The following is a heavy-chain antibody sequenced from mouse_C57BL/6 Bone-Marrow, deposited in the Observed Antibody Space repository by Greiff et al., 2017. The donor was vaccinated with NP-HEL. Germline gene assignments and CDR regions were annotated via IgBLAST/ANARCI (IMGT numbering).Heavy chain of an antibody. CDR1: GFSFNTYA. CDR3: VRLPVSITTVVGYYAMDY. CDR2: IRSKSNNYAT. V-gene: IGHV10-1*01. J-gene: IGHJ4*01. D-gene: IGHD1-1*01. Sequence: EVQLVESGGGLVQPKGSLKLSCAASGFSFNTYAMNWVRQAPGKGLEWVARIRSKSNNYATYYADSVKARFTISRNDSESMLYLQMNNLKTEDTAMYYCVRLPVSITTVVGYYAMDYWGQGTSVTVSS.